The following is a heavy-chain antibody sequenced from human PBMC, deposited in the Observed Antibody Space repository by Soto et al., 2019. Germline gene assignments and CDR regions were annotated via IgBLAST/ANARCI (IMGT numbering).Heavy chain of an antibody. CDR1: GFTFSSYA. CDR2: ISYDGGNE. Sequence: QVQLVESGGGVVQPGRSLRLSCAASGFTFSSYAMHWVRQAPGKGLECVAVISYDGGNEHYADSVKGRSTISRDNSKNTLYLQMNSLRAEDTAVYYCARGTSGYYYGMDVWGQGTTVTVSS. V-gene: IGHV3-30*03. J-gene: IGHJ6*02. CDR3: ARGTSGYYYGMDV.